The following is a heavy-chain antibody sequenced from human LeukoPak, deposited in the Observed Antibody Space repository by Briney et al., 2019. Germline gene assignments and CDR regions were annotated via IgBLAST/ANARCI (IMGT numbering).Heavy chain of an antibody. D-gene: IGHD3-10*01. Sequence: GGSLRLSCTASGFSFSSYAMCWVRQAPGKGLEYVSAINTSGGGTCYANSMKGRFSISRDNSKNTLYLQMGSLRAEDMAVYYCARWRGSGNYYDYWGQGTLVSVSS. V-gene: IGHV3-64*01. CDR1: GFSFSSYA. CDR3: ARWRGSGNYYDY. J-gene: IGHJ4*02. CDR2: INTSGGGT.